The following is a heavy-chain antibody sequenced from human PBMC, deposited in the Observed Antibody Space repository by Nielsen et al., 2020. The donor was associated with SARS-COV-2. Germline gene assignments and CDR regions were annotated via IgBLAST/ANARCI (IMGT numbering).Heavy chain of an antibody. V-gene: IGHV3-30*04. CDR2: ISYDGSNK. CDR3: ARALNMVRGVYNGFDP. CDR1: GFTFSSYA. D-gene: IGHD3-10*01. J-gene: IGHJ5*02. Sequence: GESLKISCAASGFTFSSYAMHWVRQAPGKGLEWVAVISYDGSNKYYADSVKGRFTISRGNSKNTLYLQMNSLRAEDTAVYYCARALNMVRGVYNGFDPWGKGTLVTVSS.